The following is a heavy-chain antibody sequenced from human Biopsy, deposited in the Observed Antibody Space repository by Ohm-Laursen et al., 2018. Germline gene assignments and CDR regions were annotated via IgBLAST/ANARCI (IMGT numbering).Heavy chain of an antibody. V-gene: IGHV3-11*01. J-gene: IGHJ5*01. CDR3: ARVRGGFLEWFDY. Sequence: SLRLSCAASGFTFTDYYMSWVRQAPGKGLEWVAYISGNGEDRYYADSVKGRFTISRDNAKNSLYLEMNSLRVDDTAVYYCARVRGGFLEWFDYWGQGTLVTVSS. CDR2: ISGNGEDR. D-gene: IGHD3-3*01. CDR1: GFTFTDYY.